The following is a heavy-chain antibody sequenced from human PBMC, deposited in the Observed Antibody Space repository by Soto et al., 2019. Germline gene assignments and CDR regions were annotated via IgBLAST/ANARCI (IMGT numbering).Heavy chain of an antibody. J-gene: IGHJ4*02. CDR1: GFTFSDYA. CDR2: VSHDGGNT. Sequence: VQLVESGGGVVQPGRSLRLSCAASGFTFSDYAMHWVRQAPGKGLEWVAVVSHDGGNTHYADSVKGRFTISRDSPKNTVSLEMTSLRAEDTAVYYCAKGGRQWLVTSDFNYWGQGALVTVSS. CDR3: AKGGRQWLVTSDFNY. D-gene: IGHD6-19*01. V-gene: IGHV3-30*18.